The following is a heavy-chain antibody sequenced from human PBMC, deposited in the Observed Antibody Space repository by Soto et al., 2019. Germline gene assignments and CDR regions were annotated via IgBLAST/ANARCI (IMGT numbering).Heavy chain of an antibody. CDR1: GGSISSSSYY. Sequence: QLQLQESGPGLVKPSETLSLTCTVSGGSISSSSYYWGWIRQPPGKGLEWIGSIYYSGSTYYNPSLKSRVTISVDTSKNQFSLKLSSVTAADTAVYYCARHTQIEWSPGYFQHWGQGTLVTVSS. J-gene: IGHJ1*01. CDR3: ARHTQIEWSPGYFQH. V-gene: IGHV4-39*01. D-gene: IGHD2-8*01. CDR2: IYYSGST.